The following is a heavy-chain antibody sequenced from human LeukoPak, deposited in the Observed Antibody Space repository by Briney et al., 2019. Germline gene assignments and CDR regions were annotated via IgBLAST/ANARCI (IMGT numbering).Heavy chain of an antibody. CDR1: GYTFTSYD. Sequence: ASVKVSCKASGYTFTSYDINWVRQATGQGLEWMGWMNPNSGNTGYAQKFQGRVTMTRNTSISTAYMELSSLRSEDTAVYYCARGLYSSGWDEYFQHWGQGTQVAVSS. D-gene: IGHD6-19*01. CDR3: ARGLYSSGWDEYFQH. CDR2: MNPNSGNT. V-gene: IGHV1-8*01. J-gene: IGHJ1*01.